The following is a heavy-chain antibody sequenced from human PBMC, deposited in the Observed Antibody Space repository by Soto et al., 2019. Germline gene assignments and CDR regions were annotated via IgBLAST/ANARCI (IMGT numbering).Heavy chain of an antibody. CDR3: AHGYSSSWKGLFDY. V-gene: IGHV3-74*01. D-gene: IGHD6-13*01. CDR2: INSDGIST. CDR1: GFTFSSYW. Sequence: EVQLVESGGGLVQPGGSLRLSCAASGFTFSSYWMHWVRQAPGKGLVWVSRINSDGISTNYADSVEGRFTISRDNAKYMLYLQMSSLRAEDTAVYYCAHGYSSSWKGLFDYWGQGSLVTVSS. J-gene: IGHJ4*02.